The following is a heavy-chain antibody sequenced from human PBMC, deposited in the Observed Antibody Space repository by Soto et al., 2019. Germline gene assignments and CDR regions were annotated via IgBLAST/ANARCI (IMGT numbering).Heavy chain of an antibody. J-gene: IGHJ6*02. CDR1: GYTFTSYY. CDR3: ARGERDSSYFGHYGMDV. V-gene: IGHV1-46*01. CDR2: INPSGGST. D-gene: IGHD6-6*01. Sequence: ASVKVSCKASGYTFTSYYMHWLRQAPGQGLEWMGIINPSGGSTSYAQKFQGRVTMTRDTSTSTVYMELSSLRSEDTAVYYCARGERDSSYFGHYGMDVWGQGTTVTVSS.